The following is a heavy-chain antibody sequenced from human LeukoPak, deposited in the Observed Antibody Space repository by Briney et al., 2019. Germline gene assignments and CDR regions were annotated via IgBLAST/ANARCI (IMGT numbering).Heavy chain of an antibody. D-gene: IGHD3-3*01. CDR3: AKEADYDLGFDP. J-gene: IGHJ5*02. CDR2: ISWDGGST. Sequence: GGSLRLSCAASGFTFYDYTMHWVRQAPGKGLEWVSLISWDGGSTYYADSVKGRFTISRDNSKNSLYLQMNSLRTEDTALYYCAKEADYDLGFDPWGQGTLVTVSS. CDR1: GFTFYDYT. V-gene: IGHV3-43*01.